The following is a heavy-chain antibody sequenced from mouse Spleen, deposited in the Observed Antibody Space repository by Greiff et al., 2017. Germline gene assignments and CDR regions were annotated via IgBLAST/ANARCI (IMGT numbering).Heavy chain of an antibody. D-gene: IGHD2-4*01. CDR1: GFNIKNTY. J-gene: IGHJ3*01. V-gene: IGHV14-3*01. Sequence: VQLQQSVAELVRPGASVKLSCTASGFNIKNTYMHWVKQRPEQGLEWIGRIDPNSGSTNYNEKFKGKATFTADTSSNTAYMQLSSLTSEDSAVYYCARWGLEAWFAYWGQGTLVTVSA. CDR3: ARWGLEAWFAY. CDR2: IDPNSGST.